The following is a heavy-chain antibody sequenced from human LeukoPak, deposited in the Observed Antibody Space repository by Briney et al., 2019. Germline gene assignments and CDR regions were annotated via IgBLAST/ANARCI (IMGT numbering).Heavy chain of an antibody. CDR1: GYPISSGYY. V-gene: IGHV4-38-2*01. Sequence: SETLSLTCAVSGYPISSGYYWGWIRQPPGKGLEWIGSIYHSGSTYYNPSLKSRVTISVDTSKNQFSLKLSSVTAADTAVYYFARTPDASWFDPWGQGTLVTVSS. CDR3: ARTPDASWFDP. CDR2: IYHSGST. J-gene: IGHJ5*02.